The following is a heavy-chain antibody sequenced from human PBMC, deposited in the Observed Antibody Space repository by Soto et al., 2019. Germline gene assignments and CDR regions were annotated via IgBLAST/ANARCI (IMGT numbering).Heavy chain of an antibody. D-gene: IGHD1-1*01. CDR3: ARRTIAYWYFDL. V-gene: IGHV1-8*01. CDR2: MNGNSGNT. J-gene: IGHJ2*01. Sequence: GASVKVSCKASGYTFTSYDINWVRQATGQGLEWMEWMNGNSGNTGYAQKFQGRVTMTRDTSMSTAYMELSSLTSEDTAVYYCARRTIAYWYFDLWGRGTLVTVSS. CDR1: GYTFTSYD.